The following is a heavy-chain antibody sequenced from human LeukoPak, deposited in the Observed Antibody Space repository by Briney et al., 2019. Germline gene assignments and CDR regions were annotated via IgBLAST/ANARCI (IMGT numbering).Heavy chain of an antibody. V-gene: IGHV4-30-4*08. CDR3: ARDHCSSTSCPPDV. J-gene: IGHJ6*04. CDR2: IYYSGST. CDR1: GGSISSGDYY. Sequence: TLSLTCTVSGGSISSGDYYWSWIRQPPGKGLEWIGYIYYSGSTYYNPSLKSRVTISVDTSKSQISLKLSSVTAADTAVYYCARDHCSSTSCPPDVWGKGTTVTVSS. D-gene: IGHD2-2*01.